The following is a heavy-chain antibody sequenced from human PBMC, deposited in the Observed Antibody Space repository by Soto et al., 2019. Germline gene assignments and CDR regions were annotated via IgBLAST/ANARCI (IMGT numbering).Heavy chain of an antibody. CDR3: ARRYGDQFDY. CDR2: IYYSGST. D-gene: IGHD4-17*01. Sequence: QVQLQESGPGLVKPSETLSLTCTVSGGSISSYYWSWIRQPPGKGLEWIGYIYYSGSTNYNPSLXSXAXIXXDTSKNQFSLKLSSVTAADTAVYSCARRYGDQFDYWGQGTLVTVSS. J-gene: IGHJ4*02. V-gene: IGHV4-59*01. CDR1: GGSISSYY.